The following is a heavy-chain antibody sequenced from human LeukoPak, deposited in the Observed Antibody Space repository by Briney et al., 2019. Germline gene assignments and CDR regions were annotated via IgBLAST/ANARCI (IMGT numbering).Heavy chain of an antibody. J-gene: IGHJ4*02. CDR2: ISGRGEIT. CDR1: ELTFGGYS. Sequence: GGSLRLSCVSSELTFGGYSMYWVRQAPGKGLEWVSGISGRGEITYYSDSVKGRFTISRDISKNTLDLQMNSLRVEDTAVYYCAGGQTFESRLDYWGQGTLVTVSS. CDR3: AGGQTFESRLDY. D-gene: IGHD3-9*01. V-gene: IGHV3-23*01.